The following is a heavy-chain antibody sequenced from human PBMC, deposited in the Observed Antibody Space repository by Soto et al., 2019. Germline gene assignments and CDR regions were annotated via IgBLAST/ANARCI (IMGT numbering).Heavy chain of an antibody. CDR3: VKVTRISGRYYFDF. CDR2: ISWSGGSI. D-gene: IGHD6-19*01. V-gene: IGHV3-9*01. Sequence: EVQLVESGGALVQPGRSLRLSCAASGFTFDDYAMHWVRQAPGKGLEWVAAISWSGGSIGYVASVTGRFIISRDTAKNSLYLQTNSLRVEDAGLYYCVKVTRISGRYYFDFWGQRTPVNVS. J-gene: IGHJ4*02. CDR1: GFTFDDYA.